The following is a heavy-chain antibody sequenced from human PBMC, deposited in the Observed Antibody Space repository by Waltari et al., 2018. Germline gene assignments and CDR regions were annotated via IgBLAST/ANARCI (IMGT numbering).Heavy chain of an antibody. V-gene: IGHV4-39*01. Sequence: QLQLQESGPGLVKPSETLSLTCTVSGGSISSSNYYWGWLRQPPGKGLEWIGNIYYRGSTYYNPSLKSRVTTYIDTSRNQFSLKLSSVTAADTAVYFCARLDSRSGSYYFDYWGQGTLVTVSS. J-gene: IGHJ4*02. CDR1: GGSISSSNYY. D-gene: IGHD1-26*01. CDR2: IYYRGST. CDR3: ARLDSRSGSYYFDY.